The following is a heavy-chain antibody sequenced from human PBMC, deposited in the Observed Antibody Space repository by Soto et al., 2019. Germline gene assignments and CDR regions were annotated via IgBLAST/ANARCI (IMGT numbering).Heavy chain of an antibody. CDR3: ARGLFRGARPSFFNY. D-gene: IGHD6-6*01. CDR2: IWYDGSNK. V-gene: IGHV3-33*01. Sequence: GGSLRLSCAASGFTFSSYGMHWVRQAPGKGLEWVAVIWYDGSNKYYADSVKGRFTISRDNSKNTLYLQMNSLRAEDTAVYYCARGLFRGARPSFFNYWGQGTLVTVSS. CDR1: GFTFSSYG. J-gene: IGHJ4*02.